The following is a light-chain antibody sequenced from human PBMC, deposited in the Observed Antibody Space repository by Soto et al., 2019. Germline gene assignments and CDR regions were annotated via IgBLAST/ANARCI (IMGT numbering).Light chain of an antibody. CDR2: GAS. Sequence: EIVLTQSPGTLSLSPGERATLSCRASQSLSSSYLAWYQQKPGQAPRLLIYGASSRATGIPDRFNGSGSGTDFTLTISRLEPEFFVVYYCQHYGSSPLRFGGGT. J-gene: IGKJ4*01. CDR1: QSLSSSY. CDR3: QHYGSSPLR. V-gene: IGKV3-20*01.